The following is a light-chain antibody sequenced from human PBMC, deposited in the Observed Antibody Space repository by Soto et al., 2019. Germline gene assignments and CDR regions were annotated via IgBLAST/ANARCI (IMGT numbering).Light chain of an antibody. J-gene: IGLJ3*02. CDR1: SSDVGGYNY. CDR2: EVS. V-gene: IGLV2-14*01. Sequence: QSALTQPASVSGSPGQSITISCTGTSSDVGGYNYVSWYQQHPGKAPKLMIYEVSNRPSGVSNRFSGSKSGNTASLTISGLQAEDEADYYCSSYTSISTLVFGGGTQLPVL. CDR3: SSYTSISTLV.